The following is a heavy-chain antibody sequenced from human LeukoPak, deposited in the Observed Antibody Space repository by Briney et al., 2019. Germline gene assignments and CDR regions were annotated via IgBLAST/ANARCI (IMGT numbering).Heavy chain of an antibody. Sequence: GGSLRLSCAASGFTFSSYAMNWVRQAPGKGLEWVSHISSGSATTFYADSVKGRFTISRDNTRNSLSLQINDLRVEDTAVYYCTRDRGSTTMLRGVNHYWGQGTLVTVSS. V-gene: IGHV3-48*04. J-gene: IGHJ4*02. D-gene: IGHD3-10*01. CDR3: TRDRGSTTMLRGVNHY. CDR2: ISSGSATT. CDR1: GFTFSSYA.